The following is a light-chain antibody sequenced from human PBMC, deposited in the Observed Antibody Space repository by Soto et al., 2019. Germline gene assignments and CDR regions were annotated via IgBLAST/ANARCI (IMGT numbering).Light chain of an antibody. V-gene: IGKV3-20*01. CDR2: GAS. Sequence: EIVMTQSPATLSVSPGERATLSCRASQSVSSSYLAWYRQKPGQAPSLLIYGASSRATGIPDRFSGSGSGTDFTLTISRLEPEDFAVYYCQQYGSSGTFGQGTKVDIK. CDR3: QQYGSSGT. J-gene: IGKJ1*01. CDR1: QSVSSSY.